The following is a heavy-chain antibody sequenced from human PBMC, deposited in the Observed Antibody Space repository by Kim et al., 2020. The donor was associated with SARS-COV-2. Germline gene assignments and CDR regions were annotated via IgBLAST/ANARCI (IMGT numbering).Heavy chain of an antibody. Sequence: ASVKVSCKASGYAFITSHIHWVRQVPGQGLEWMGMFTPSGRNTAFAQRFQGRVTMAGDTSTSTAYMELSSLRSEDTAVYYCGRDLHNSWCIDHWGQGTLVTVSS. CDR2: FTPSGRNT. V-gene: IGHV1-46*01. D-gene: IGHD1-1*01. CDR3: GRDLHNSWCIDH. J-gene: IGHJ4*02. CDR1: GYAFITSH.